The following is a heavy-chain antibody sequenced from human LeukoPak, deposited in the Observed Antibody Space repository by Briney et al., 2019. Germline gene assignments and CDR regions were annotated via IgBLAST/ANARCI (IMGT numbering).Heavy chain of an antibody. J-gene: IGHJ1*01. D-gene: IGHD1-14*01. CDR3: AITGSLSGDERAEYFQH. Sequence: GSSVKVSCKASGGTFSSYAISWVRQAPGQGLEWMGRIIPIFGTANYAQKFQGRVTITTDESTSTAYMELSSLRSEDTAVYYCAITGSLSGDERAEYFQHWGQGTLVTVSS. CDR1: GGTFSSYA. CDR2: IIPIFGTA. V-gene: IGHV1-69*05.